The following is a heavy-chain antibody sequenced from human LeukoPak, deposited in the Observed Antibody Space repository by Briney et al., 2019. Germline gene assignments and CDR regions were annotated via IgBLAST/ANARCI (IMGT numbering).Heavy chain of an antibody. CDR2: IKQDGSEK. CDR3: ARPEEHCSSTSCFYYYYGMDV. V-gene: IGHV3-7*05. Sequence: GGSLRLSCAASGFTFSSYWMSWVRQAPGKGLEWVANIKQDGSEKYYVDSVKGRFTISRDNAKNSLYLQMNSLRAEDTAVYYCARPEEHCSSTSCFYYYYGMDVWGQGTRSPSP. D-gene: IGHD2-2*01. CDR1: GFTFSSYW. J-gene: IGHJ6*02.